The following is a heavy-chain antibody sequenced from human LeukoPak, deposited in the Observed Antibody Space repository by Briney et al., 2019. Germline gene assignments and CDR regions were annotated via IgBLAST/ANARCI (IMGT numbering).Heavy chain of an antibody. V-gene: IGHV3-15*01. CDR2: IKSKTDGGTT. D-gene: IGHD5-12*01. Sequence: GGSLRLSCAASGFAFSNAWMSWVRQAPGKGLEWAGRIKSKTDGGTTDYAAPVKGRFTISRDDSKNTLYLQMNSLKTEDTAVYYCTTGGYGGQFDYWGQGTLVTVSS. CDR1: GFAFSNAW. CDR3: TTGGYGGQFDY. J-gene: IGHJ4*02.